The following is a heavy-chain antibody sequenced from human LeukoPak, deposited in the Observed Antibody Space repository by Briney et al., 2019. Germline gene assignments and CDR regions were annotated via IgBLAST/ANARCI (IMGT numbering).Heavy chain of an antibody. V-gene: IGHV3-48*01. J-gene: IGHJ4*02. CDR1: GFIFHSYS. D-gene: IGHD5-18*01. Sequence: GGSLRLSCAASGFIFHSYSMNWVRQAPGKGLEWVSYISSGSSTIYYADSVKGRFTISRDNSKNTLYLQMNSLRAEDTAVYYCAREDTAMETFDYWGQGTLVTVSS. CDR3: AREDTAMETFDY. CDR2: ISSGSSTI.